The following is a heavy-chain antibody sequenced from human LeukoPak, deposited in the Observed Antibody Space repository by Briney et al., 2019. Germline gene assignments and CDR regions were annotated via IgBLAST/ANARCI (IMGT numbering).Heavy chain of an antibody. CDR2: IYYSGST. Sequence: PSETLSLTCTVSGGSISSYYWSWIRQPPGKGLERIGYIYYSGSTNYNPSLKSRVTISVDTSKNQFSLKLSSVTAADTAVYYCARGGTYYDFWSGYYNEYYFDYWGQGTLVTVSS. CDR3: ARGGTYYDFWSGYYNEYYFDY. D-gene: IGHD3-3*01. CDR1: GGSISSYY. V-gene: IGHV4-59*01. J-gene: IGHJ4*02.